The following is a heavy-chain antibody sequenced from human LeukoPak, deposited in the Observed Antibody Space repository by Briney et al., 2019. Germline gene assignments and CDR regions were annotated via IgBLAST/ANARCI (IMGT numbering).Heavy chain of an antibody. J-gene: IGHJ3*02. CDR3: ARAGYYYDSSALSDI. D-gene: IGHD3-22*01. CDR2: ISGSGGST. CDR1: GFTFSSYG. V-gene: IGHV3-23*01. Sequence: GGSLRLSCAASGFTFSSYGMSWVRQAPGKGLEWVSAISGSGGSTYYADSVKGRFTISRDNSKNTLYLQMNSLRAEDTAVYYCARAGYYYDSSALSDIWGQGTMVTVSS.